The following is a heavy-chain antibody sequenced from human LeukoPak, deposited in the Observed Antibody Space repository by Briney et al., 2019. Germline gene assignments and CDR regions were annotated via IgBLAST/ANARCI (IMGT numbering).Heavy chain of an antibody. CDR1: GFTFSDYY. CDR2: IRNKANSYTT. Sequence: PGGSLRLSCAASGFTFSDYYMDWVRQAPGMGLEWVGRIRNKANSYTTEYAASVSGRFTISRDDSKDSQCLQMNSLKTEDTAVYYCARESKLGAAPTGGYYYYGMDVWGQGTTVTVSS. V-gene: IGHV3-72*01. J-gene: IGHJ6*02. D-gene: IGHD2-15*01. CDR3: ARESKLGAAPTGGYYYYGMDV.